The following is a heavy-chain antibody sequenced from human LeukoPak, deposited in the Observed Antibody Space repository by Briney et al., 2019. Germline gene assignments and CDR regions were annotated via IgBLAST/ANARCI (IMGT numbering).Heavy chain of an antibody. CDR2: IFGNGRTT. D-gene: IGHD1-1*01. Sequence: QPGGSLRLSCAASGFTFSSYAMSWVRQAPGKGLEWVSAIFGNGRTTYCADSVKGRFTISRDNSKNALYLQMNSLRAEDTAVYYCARGRYDWNDVGYFDYWGQGTLVSVSS. J-gene: IGHJ4*02. CDR3: ARGRYDWNDVGYFDY. CDR1: GFTFSSYA. V-gene: IGHV3-23*01.